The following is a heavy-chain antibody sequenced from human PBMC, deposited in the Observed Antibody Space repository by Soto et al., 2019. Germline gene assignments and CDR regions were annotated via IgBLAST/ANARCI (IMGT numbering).Heavy chain of an antibody. D-gene: IGHD3-3*01. J-gene: IGHJ6*02. CDR2: ISSSGSTI. CDR1: GFTFSSYE. Sequence: PGGSLRLSCAASGFTFSSYEMNWVRQAPGKGLEWVSYISSSGSTIYYADSVKGRFTISRDNAKNSLYLQMNSLRAEDTAVYYCARITYYDFWSGKAGSYGMDVWGQGTTVTVSS. CDR3: ARITYYDFWSGKAGSYGMDV. V-gene: IGHV3-48*03.